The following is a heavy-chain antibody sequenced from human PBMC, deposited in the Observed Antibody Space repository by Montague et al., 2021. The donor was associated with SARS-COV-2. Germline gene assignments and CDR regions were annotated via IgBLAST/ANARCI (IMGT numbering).Heavy chain of an antibody. CDR1: GGSISSYY. Sequence: SETLSLTCTVSGGSISSYYWSWIRQPPGKGLEWIGYIYYTGSTKYNPSLKSRVTMSLDRPTNRFSLRLNSVTAADTAMYYCARRALGYCSGGSCYSGFDYWGQGTLVTVSS. CDR2: IYYTGST. V-gene: IGHV4-59*01. D-gene: IGHD2-15*01. CDR3: ARRALGYCSGGSCYSGFDY. J-gene: IGHJ4*02.